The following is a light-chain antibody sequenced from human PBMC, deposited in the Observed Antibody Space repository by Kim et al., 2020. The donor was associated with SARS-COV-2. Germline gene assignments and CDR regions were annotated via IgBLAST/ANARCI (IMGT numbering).Light chain of an antibody. CDR3: QQYNTWPPLT. CDR2: GAS. CDR1: QSVNTN. Sequence: SPGERATPSCRASQSVNTNLAWYQHKPGQAPRLLIHGASTRATGIPGRFSGSGSGTEFTLTISSLQSEDFAVYYCQQYNTWPPLTFGGGTKVDIK. J-gene: IGKJ4*01. V-gene: IGKV3-15*01.